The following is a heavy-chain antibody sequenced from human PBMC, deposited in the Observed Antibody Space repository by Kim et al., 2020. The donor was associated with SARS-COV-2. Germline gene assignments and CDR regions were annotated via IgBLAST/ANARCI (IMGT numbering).Heavy chain of an antibody. Sequence: GGSLRLSCAASGFTVSSNYMSWVRQAPGKGLEWVSVIYSGGSTYYADSVKGRFTISRDNSKNTLYLQMNSLRVEDTAVYYCARDFGLYYYYGMDVWGQGTTVTVSS. CDR2: IYSGGST. D-gene: IGHD3-3*01. J-gene: IGHJ6*02. V-gene: IGHV3-53*01. CDR1: GFTVSSNY. CDR3: ARDFGLYYYYGMDV.